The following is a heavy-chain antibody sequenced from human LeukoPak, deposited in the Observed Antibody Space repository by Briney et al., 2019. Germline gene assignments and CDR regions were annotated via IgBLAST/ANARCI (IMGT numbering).Heavy chain of an antibody. J-gene: IGHJ6*03. D-gene: IGHD6-13*01. CDR2: IIWNGGST. V-gene: IGHV3-20*04. Sequence: PGGSLRLSCAASGFTFDDYGMSWVRQAPGKGLEWVSGIIWNGGSTGYADSVKGRFTISRDNAKNSLYLQMNSLRAEDTALYYCARSRVDSSSWYYYYYMDVWGKGTTVTVSS. CDR1: GFTFDDYG. CDR3: ARSRVDSSSWYYYYYMDV.